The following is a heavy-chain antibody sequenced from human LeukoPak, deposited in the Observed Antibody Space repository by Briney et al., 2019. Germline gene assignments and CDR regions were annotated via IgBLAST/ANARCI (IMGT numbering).Heavy chain of an antibody. CDR3: AREDRVLGNWFDP. Sequence: GGSLRLSCAASGFTFSTYAMSWVRQAPGKGLEWVSTISGSGGGTYSADSVKGRFTISRDNSKNTLYLQMNSLRAEDTAVYYCAREDRVLGNWFDPWGQGTLVTVSS. D-gene: IGHD3-16*01. V-gene: IGHV3-23*01. CDR2: ISGSGGGT. CDR1: GFTFSTYA. J-gene: IGHJ5*02.